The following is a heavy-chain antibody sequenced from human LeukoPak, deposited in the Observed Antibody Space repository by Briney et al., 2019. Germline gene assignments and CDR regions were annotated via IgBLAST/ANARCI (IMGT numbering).Heavy chain of an antibody. CDR1: GYTFSSYS. J-gene: IGHJ4*02. CDR3: VRLRRNSDTSGFYYYYDF. Sequence: KSGGSLRLSCLASGYTFSSYSINWVRQAPGKGLEWVSSISVRSNYIYYADSVRGRFRISRDDARDSLYLQMNGLRAEDTAVYYCVRLRRNSDTSGFYYYYDFWGQGTLVTVSS. CDR2: ISVRSNYI. D-gene: IGHD3-22*01. V-gene: IGHV3-21*01.